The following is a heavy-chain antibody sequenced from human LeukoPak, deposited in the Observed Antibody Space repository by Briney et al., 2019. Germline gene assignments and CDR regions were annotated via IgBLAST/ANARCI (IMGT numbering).Heavy chain of an antibody. CDR3: VRQMIRFWFDP. D-gene: IGHD3-16*01. Sequence: TGGSLRLSCAASGFTFSLYWMTWVRQSPGKGLEWVADINPDGSQKYSVDSVKGRFTISRDNAKNSPFLQMNSLRAEDTAVYYCVRQMIRFWFDPWGQGTQVTVSS. V-gene: IGHV3-7*01. J-gene: IGHJ5*02. CDR1: GFTFSLYW. CDR2: INPDGSQK.